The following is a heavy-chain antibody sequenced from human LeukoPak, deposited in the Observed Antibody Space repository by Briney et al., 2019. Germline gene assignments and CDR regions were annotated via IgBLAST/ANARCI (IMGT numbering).Heavy chain of an antibody. J-gene: IGHJ4*02. Sequence: PSETLSLTCTVSGGSISSYYWSWIRQPPGKGLEWIGYIYYSGSTNYNPSLKSRVTISVDTSKNQFSLKLSSVTAADTAVYYCARHDNRRVGATHAPSAYWGQGTLVTVSS. D-gene: IGHD1-26*01. CDR3: ARHDNRRVGATHAPSAY. CDR1: GGSISSYY. V-gene: IGHV4-59*08. CDR2: IYYSGST.